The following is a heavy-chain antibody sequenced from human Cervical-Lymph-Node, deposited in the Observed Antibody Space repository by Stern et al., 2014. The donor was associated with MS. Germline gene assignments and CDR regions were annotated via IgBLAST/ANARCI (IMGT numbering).Heavy chain of an antibody. Sequence: VQLVESGGGLVKPGGSLRLSCAASGFTFSNAWMSWVRQAPGKGLEWVGGIKSKTDGGTTDYAAPVKGRFTISRDDSKNTLYLQMNSLKTEDTAVYYCTTASRPISYFDYWGQGTLVTVSS. CDR1: GFTFSNAW. J-gene: IGHJ4*02. D-gene: IGHD3-9*01. CDR2: IKSKTDGGTT. CDR3: TTASRPISYFDY. V-gene: IGHV3-15*01.